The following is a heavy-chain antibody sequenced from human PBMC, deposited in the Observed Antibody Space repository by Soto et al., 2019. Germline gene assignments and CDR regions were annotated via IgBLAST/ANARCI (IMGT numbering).Heavy chain of an antibody. CDR1: CYPFTSYG. CDR2: ISAYNGNT. J-gene: IGHJ4*02. D-gene: IGHD2-2*01. V-gene: IGHV1-18*01. CDR3: ARELCSSTSCLFDY. Sequence: ASVKVSCKASCYPFTSYGISWVRQAPGQRPEWMGWISAYNGNTNYAQKLQGRVTMTTDTSTSTAYMELRSLRSDDTAVYYCARELCSSTSCLFDYWGQGTLVTVSS.